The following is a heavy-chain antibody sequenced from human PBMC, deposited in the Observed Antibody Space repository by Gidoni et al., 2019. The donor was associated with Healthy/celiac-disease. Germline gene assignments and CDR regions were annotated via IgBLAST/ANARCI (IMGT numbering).Heavy chain of an antibody. Sequence: QVQLVQSGAEVKKPGASVKVSCKASGYTFTSYDINWVRQATGQGLEWMGWMNPNSGNTGYAQKFQGRVTMTRNTSISTAYMELSSLRSEDTAVYYCARGNAGATTHYYYYYMDVWGKGTTVTVSS. CDR2: MNPNSGNT. J-gene: IGHJ6*03. V-gene: IGHV1-8*01. D-gene: IGHD1-26*01. CDR1: GYTFTSYD. CDR3: ARGNAGATTHYYYYYMDV.